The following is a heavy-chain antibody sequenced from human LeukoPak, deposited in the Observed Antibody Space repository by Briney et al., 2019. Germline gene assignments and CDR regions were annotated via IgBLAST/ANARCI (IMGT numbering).Heavy chain of an antibody. CDR1: GYPFTHYC. CDR2: VSGYNAKT. J-gene: IGHJ1*01. Sequence: ASVKVSCKTSGYPFTHYCITWVRPAPGQGLERMGWVSGYNAKTSYAQKFQGRVTMTIETSTTTAYMELESLRSDDTAVYYCARETSTTWPPRYFQHWGQGTLVAVSS. V-gene: IGHV1-18*01. D-gene: IGHD1-14*01. CDR3: ARETSTTWPPRYFQH.